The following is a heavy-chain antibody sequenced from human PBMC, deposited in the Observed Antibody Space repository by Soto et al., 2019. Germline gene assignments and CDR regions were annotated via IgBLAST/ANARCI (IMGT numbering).Heavy chain of an antibody. CDR3: ARNRPFGYDSSGYESRGAFDI. CDR2: IWYDGSNK. Sequence: PGGSLRLSCAASGFTFSSYGMHWVRQAPGKGLEWVAVIWYDGSNKYYADSVKGRFTISRDNSKNTLYLQMNSLRAEDTAVYYCARNRPFGYDSSGYESRGAFDIWGQGTMVTV. CDR1: GFTFSSYG. V-gene: IGHV3-33*01. J-gene: IGHJ3*02. D-gene: IGHD3-22*01.